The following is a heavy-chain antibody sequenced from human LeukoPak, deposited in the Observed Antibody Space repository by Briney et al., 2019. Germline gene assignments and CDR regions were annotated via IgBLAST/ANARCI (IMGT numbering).Heavy chain of an antibody. J-gene: IGHJ5*01. D-gene: IGHD3-22*01. CDR1: GYTFTSYY. CDR3: AKDLGDSSGLNYSFDS. Sequence: GASVKVSCKASGYTFTSYYMHWVRQAPGQGLEWMGIINPSGGSTSYAQKFQGRVTMTRDMSTSTVYMELSSLRPEDTAVYYFAKDLGDSSGLNYSFDSWGQGPLVTVSS. CDR2: INPSGGST. V-gene: IGHV1-46*01.